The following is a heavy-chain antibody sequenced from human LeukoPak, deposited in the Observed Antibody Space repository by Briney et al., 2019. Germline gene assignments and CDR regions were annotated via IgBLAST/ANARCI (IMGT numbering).Heavy chain of an antibody. Sequence: SQTLSLTSAVYGGSFSAFYWNCIRRPPGHGLGWIGEINHSGSTTYNPSLKSRVTISVDTSKNQFSLKLSSVTAADTAVYYCATSPATSRNYWGQGTLVTVSS. V-gene: IGHV4-34*01. CDR1: GGSFSAFY. CDR2: INHSGST. CDR3: ATSPATSRNY. J-gene: IGHJ4*02. D-gene: IGHD2-15*01.